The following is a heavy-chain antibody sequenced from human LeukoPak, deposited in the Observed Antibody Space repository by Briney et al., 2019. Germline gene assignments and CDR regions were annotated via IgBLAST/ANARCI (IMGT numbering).Heavy chain of an antibody. Sequence: ASVKVSCKASGYTFTGYYMHWVRQAPGQGLEWMGWISANNGDTDYAQKFQGRVIMTTDTSTTTAYMEVRSLRSDDTAVYYCARDIGVSNFDYWGQGTLVTVSS. CDR2: ISANNGDT. V-gene: IGHV1-18*04. D-gene: IGHD5/OR15-5a*01. CDR1: GYTFTGYY. J-gene: IGHJ4*02. CDR3: ARDIGVSNFDY.